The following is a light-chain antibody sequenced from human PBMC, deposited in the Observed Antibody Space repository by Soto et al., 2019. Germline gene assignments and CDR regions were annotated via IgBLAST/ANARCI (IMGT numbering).Light chain of an antibody. CDR3: TSFTTISTWV. J-gene: IGLJ3*02. CDR1: SSDVGGYNY. Sequence: QSVLTQPASVSGSPGQSITISCTGTSSDVGGYNYVSWFQQHPGKAPKLKIYEVSIRPSGVSNRFSGSKSGNTASLTISELQAEDEADYYCTSFTTISTWVFGGGTKLTVL. V-gene: IGLV2-14*01. CDR2: EVS.